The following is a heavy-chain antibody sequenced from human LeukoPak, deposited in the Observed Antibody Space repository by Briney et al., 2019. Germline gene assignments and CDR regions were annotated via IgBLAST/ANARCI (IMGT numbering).Heavy chain of an antibody. CDR3: ARDDDGGYGFDY. D-gene: IGHD3-16*01. Sequence: ASVKVSCKASGYTFTRYYMHWVRQAPGQGLEWTGLINPSGGSTKYAQKFHGRVTMTRDTSTNTVYMELSSLRSEDTALYYCARDDDGGYGFDYWGQGTLVTVSS. J-gene: IGHJ4*02. CDR1: GYTFTRYY. CDR2: INPSGGST. V-gene: IGHV1-46*01.